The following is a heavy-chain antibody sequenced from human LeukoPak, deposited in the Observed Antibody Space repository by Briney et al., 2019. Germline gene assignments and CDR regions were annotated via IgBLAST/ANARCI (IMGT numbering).Heavy chain of an antibody. V-gene: IGHV3-7*01. CDR2: IKQDGSEK. CDR3: ARRGVVVPEYYFDY. CDR1: GFTFGSYW. Sequence: GGSLRLSCAASGFTFGSYWMSWVRQAPGKGLEWVANIKQDGSEKYYVDSVKGRFTISRDNAKNSLYLQMNSLRAEDTAVYYCARRGVVVPEYYFDYWGQGTLVTVSS. D-gene: IGHD2-15*01. J-gene: IGHJ4*02.